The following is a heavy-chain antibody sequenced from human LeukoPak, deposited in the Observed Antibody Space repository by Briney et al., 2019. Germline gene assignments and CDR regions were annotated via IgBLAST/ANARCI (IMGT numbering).Heavy chain of an antibody. CDR3: ARVLGYSYGI. CDR1: GFTFSSYA. J-gene: IGHJ4*02. V-gene: IGHV1-69*01. CDR2: IIPIFGTA. D-gene: IGHD5-18*01. Sequence: GGSLRLSCAASGFTFSSYAMSWVRQAPGQGLEWMGGIIPIFGTANYAQKFQGRVTITADESTSTAYMELSSLRSEDTAVYYCARVLGYSYGIWGQGTLVTVSS.